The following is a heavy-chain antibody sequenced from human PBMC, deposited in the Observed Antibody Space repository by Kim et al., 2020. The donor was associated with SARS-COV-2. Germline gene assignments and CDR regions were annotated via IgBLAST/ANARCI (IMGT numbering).Heavy chain of an antibody. Sequence: CSDCVKSRYTVTRDEPKGTLYMEMYSMRAEDTAVYYCARDLTVTTGSFDYWGQGTLVTVSS. V-gene: IGHV3-30*03. J-gene: IGHJ4*02. CDR3: ARDLTVTTGSFDY. D-gene: IGHD4-17*01.